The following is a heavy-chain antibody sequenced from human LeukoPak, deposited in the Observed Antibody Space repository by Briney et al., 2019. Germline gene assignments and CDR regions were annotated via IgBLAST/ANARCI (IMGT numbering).Heavy chain of an antibody. D-gene: IGHD6-13*01. J-gene: IGHJ5*02. Sequence: GGSLRLSCAASGFTFSDYYMSWIRQAPGKGLEWVSYISSSGSTIYYADSVRGRFTISRDNAKNSLYLQMNSLRAEDTAVYYCARAQEAAAGTYNWIDPWGQGTLVTVSS. V-gene: IGHV3-11*01. CDR1: GFTFSDYY. CDR2: ISSSGSTI. CDR3: ARAQEAAAGTYNWIDP.